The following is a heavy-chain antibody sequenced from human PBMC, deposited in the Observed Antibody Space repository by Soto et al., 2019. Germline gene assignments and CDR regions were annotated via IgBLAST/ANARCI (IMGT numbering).Heavy chain of an antibody. J-gene: IGHJ4*02. D-gene: IGHD3-9*01. CDR3: ARLEGLATISYYFDF. CDR2: VYYSGNT. V-gene: IGHV4-39*01. Sequence: SETLSLTCTVSGDSITSNSYYWGWIRQPPGKGLEWIGSVYYSGNTYYNPSLQTRVTISLDKSKSQFSLKLNSVTAADSAVYFCARLEGLATISYYFDFWGPGALVTVSS. CDR1: GDSITSNSYY.